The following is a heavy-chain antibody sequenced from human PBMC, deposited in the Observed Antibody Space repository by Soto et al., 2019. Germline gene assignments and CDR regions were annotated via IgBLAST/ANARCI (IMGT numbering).Heavy chain of an antibody. CDR2: ISYDGSNK. CDR1: GFTFSSYA. V-gene: IGHV3-30-3*01. CDR3: ARESGSGCYGLDY. J-gene: IGHJ4*02. Sequence: QVQLVESGGGVVQPGRSLRLSCAASGFTFSSYAMHWVRQAPGKGLEWVAVISYDGSNKYYADSVKGRFTISRDNSKNTLYLQMNSLRAEDTAVYYCARESGSGCYGLDYWGQGTLVTVSS. D-gene: IGHD3-10*01.